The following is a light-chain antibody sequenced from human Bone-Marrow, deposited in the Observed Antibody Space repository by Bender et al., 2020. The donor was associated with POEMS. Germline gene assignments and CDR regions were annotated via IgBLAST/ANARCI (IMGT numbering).Light chain of an antibody. CDR3: GSFASGSTPV. CDR2: EVT. V-gene: IGLV2-14*02. Sequence: QSALTQPASVSGSPGQSITISCTGTSSDVGSHNLVSWYQQEPGKAPKLMIYEVTKRPSGVSNRFSGSQSGDTASLTISGLRPEDEADYYCGSFASGSTPVFGGGTKVTVL. CDR1: SSDVGSHNL. J-gene: IGLJ2*01.